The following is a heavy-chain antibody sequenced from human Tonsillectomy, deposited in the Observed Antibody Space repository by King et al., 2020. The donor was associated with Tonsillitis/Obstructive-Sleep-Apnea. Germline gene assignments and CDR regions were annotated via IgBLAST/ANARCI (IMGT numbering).Heavy chain of an antibody. CDR2: IYYSGST. CDR3: ARHEVDYYDSSGYYYFDY. CDR1: GGAISSSSYY. V-gene: IGHV4-39*01. J-gene: IGHJ4*02. Sequence: QVQLQESGPGLVKPSETLSLTCTVSGGAISSSSYYWGWIRQPPGKGLEWIGSIYYSGSTYYNPSLKSRVTISVDPSKNQFSLKLSSVTAADTAVYYCARHEVDYYDSSGYYYFDYWGQGTLVTVSS. D-gene: IGHD3-22*01.